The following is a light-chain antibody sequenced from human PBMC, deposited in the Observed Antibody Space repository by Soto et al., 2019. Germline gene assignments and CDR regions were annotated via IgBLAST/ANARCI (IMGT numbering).Light chain of an antibody. J-gene: IGKJ1*01. CDR1: QSVSSSY. CDR3: QQYGSSPVT. CDR2: GAS. V-gene: IGKV3-20*01. Sequence: EIVLTQSPGTLSLSPGERATPSCRASQSVSSSYLAWYQQKPGLAPRLLIYGASSRATGIPDRFSGSGSGTDFTLTISRLEPEDFAVYYCQQYGSSPVTFGQGTKVEIK.